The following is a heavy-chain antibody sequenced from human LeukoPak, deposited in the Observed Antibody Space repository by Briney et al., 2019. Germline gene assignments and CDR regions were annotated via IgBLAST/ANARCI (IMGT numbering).Heavy chain of an antibody. CDR2: ISSSSSTI. CDR3: ASDPARDYYDTSGYFRWVDY. V-gene: IGHV3-48*04. J-gene: IGHJ4*02. D-gene: IGHD3-22*01. Sequence: PGGSLRLSCAASGFTFSSYNMNWVRQAPGKGLEWVSYISSSSSTIYYADSVKGRFTISRDNAKNSLYLQMNSLRAEDTAVYYCASDPARDYYDTSGYFRWVDYWGQGTLVTVSS. CDR1: GFTFSSYN.